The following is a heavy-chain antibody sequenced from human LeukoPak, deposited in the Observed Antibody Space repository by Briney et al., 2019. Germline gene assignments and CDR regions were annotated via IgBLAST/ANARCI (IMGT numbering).Heavy chain of an antibody. J-gene: IGHJ3*02. Sequence: PSETLSLTCTVSGGSVSSGSYYWSWIRQPPGKGLEWIGYIYYSGSTNYNPSLKSRVTISVDTSKNQFSLKLSSVTAADTAVYYCARPSFSYSGSYSTHAFDIWGQGTMVTVSS. D-gene: IGHD1-26*01. CDR1: GGSVSSGSYY. CDR2: IYYSGST. V-gene: IGHV4-61*01. CDR3: ARPSFSYSGSYSTHAFDI.